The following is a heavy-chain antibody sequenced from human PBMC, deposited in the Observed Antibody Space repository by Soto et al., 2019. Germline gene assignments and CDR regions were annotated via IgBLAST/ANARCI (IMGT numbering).Heavy chain of an antibody. CDR2: IIPIFGTA. D-gene: IGHD4-17*01. CDR1: GGTFSSYA. Sequence: QVQLVQSGAEVKEPGSSVKVSCKASGGTFSSYAISWVRQAPGQGLEWMGGIIPIFGTANYAQKYQGRVTITADESTSTAYLDLSSLRSEDTAVYYCAIGGDYFLSRSCFDPWGQGTLVTVSS. V-gene: IGHV1-69*12. J-gene: IGHJ5*02. CDR3: AIGGDYFLSRSCFDP.